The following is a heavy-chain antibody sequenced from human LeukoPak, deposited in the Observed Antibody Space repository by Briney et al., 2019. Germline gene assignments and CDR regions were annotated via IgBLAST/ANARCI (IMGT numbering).Heavy chain of an antibody. CDR2: INPNSGGR. J-gene: IGHJ4*02. CDR1: GYTFTSYA. V-gene: IGHV1-2*02. D-gene: IGHD3-22*01. Sequence: ASVKVSCKASGYTFTSYAMNWVRQAPGQGLEWMGWINPNSGGRNYARKFQGRVTMTSDTSISTAYMELSSLRSNDTAVYYCARDGGGYYDSSGYSVTFLDYWGQGTLVTVSS. CDR3: ARDGGGYYDSSGYSVTFLDY.